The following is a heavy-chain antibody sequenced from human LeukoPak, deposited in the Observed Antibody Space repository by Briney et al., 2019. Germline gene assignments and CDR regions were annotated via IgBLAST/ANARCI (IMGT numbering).Heavy chain of an antibody. V-gene: IGHV3-21*01. CDR1: GSTFSSYS. CDR2: ISSSSSYI. CDR3: ARDRISRPRAFDI. Sequence: GGSLRLSCAASGSTFSSYSMNWVRQAPGKGLEWVSSISSSSSYIYYADSVKGRFTISRDNAKNSLYLQMNSLRAEDTAVYYCARDRISRPRAFDIWGQGTMVTVSS. D-gene: IGHD2/OR15-2a*01. J-gene: IGHJ3*02.